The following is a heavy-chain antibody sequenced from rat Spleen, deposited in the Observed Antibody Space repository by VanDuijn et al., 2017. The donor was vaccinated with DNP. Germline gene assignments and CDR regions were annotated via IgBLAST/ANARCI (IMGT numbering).Heavy chain of an antibody. D-gene: IGHD1-3*01. Sequence: EVQLVESGGGLVQPGRSLKLSCAASGFTFSDYNMAWVRQAPKKGLEWVASITNTGGSTYYPDSVKGRFTISRDNAKSTLYLQMNSLRSEDTATYYCTRDRATVAYPYFDYWGQGVMVTVSS. V-gene: IGHV5-20*01. CDR2: ITNTGGST. J-gene: IGHJ2*01. CDR3: TRDRATVAYPYFDY. CDR1: GFTFSDYN.